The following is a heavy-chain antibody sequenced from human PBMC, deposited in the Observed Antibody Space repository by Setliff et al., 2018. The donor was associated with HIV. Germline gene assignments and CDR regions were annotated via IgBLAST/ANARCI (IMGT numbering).Heavy chain of an antibody. D-gene: IGHD3-3*01. J-gene: IGHJ4*02. V-gene: IGHV4-39*07. Sequence: PSETLSLTCTVSGGSVSSGSYHWGWIRQPPGKGLEWIGSIYHSGSTYYNPSLKSRVTISVDTSKDQFSLKLSSVTAADTAVYYCARANFWSGYYGYWGQGTLVTVSS. CDR2: IYHSGST. CDR3: ARANFWSGYYGY. CDR1: GGSVSSGSYH.